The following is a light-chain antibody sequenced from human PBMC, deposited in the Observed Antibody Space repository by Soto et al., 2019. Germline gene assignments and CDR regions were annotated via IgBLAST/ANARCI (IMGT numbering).Light chain of an antibody. V-gene: IGKV1-27*01. CDR2: AAS. Sequence: DIQMTQSPSSLSASPGERATITCRASQDISTYLAWYQQKPGKAPKLLIYAASTLQSGVPSRFSGSGSGTDFTLTISSLQPEDVATYYCQKYNSAPLTFGGGTKVEIK. CDR3: QKYNSAPLT. J-gene: IGKJ4*01. CDR1: QDISTY.